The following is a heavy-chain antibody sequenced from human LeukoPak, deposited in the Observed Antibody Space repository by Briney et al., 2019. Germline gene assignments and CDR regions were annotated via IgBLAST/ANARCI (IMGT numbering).Heavy chain of an antibody. CDR2: IYYNGNT. V-gene: IGHV4-39*01. Sequence: SETLSLTCTVSGGSISSSDYYWGWIRQLPGERLEWIGTIYYNGNTYYNPSLQSRVIISVDTSKNQFSLKLTSVTAPDTAVYYCARTVGTHRFDYWGQGILVTVSS. CDR1: GGSISSSDYY. J-gene: IGHJ4*02. CDR3: ARTVGTHRFDY. D-gene: IGHD4-23*01.